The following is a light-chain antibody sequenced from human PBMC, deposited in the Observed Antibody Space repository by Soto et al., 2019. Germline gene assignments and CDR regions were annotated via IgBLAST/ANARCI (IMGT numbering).Light chain of an antibody. Sequence: EIVLTQSPGTLSLSPGERATLSCRASQSVDNNYLSWYQQRPGQAPRLLIYGSSYRATGIPDRFSGSGSGTDFSLTISRLEPEDFAVYYCQQYGGSPLTFGGGTKVEI. V-gene: IGKV3-20*01. CDR2: GSS. J-gene: IGKJ4*01. CDR3: QQYGGSPLT. CDR1: QSVDNNY.